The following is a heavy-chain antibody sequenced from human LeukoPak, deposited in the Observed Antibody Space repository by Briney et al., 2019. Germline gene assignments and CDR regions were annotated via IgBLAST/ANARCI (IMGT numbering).Heavy chain of an antibody. CDR2: ISSSSNAI. CDR1: GFTFSDYS. V-gene: IGHV3-48*02. J-gene: IGHJ3*02. Sequence: SGGSLRLSCAASGFTFSDYSMNWVRKAPGKGLEWVSYISSSSNAIYYADSVKGRFTISRDNAKNSLYLQMNSLRDEDTAVYYCTLGVDAFDIWGQGTMVTVSS. CDR3: TLGVDAFDI. D-gene: IGHD3-16*01.